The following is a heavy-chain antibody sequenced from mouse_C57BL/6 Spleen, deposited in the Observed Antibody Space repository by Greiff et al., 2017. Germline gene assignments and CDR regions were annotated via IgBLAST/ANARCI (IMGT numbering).Heavy chain of an antibody. D-gene: IGHD2-4*01. Sequence: EVKLVESEGGLVQPGSSMKLSCTASGFTFSDYYMAWVRQVPEKGLEWVANINYDGSSTYYLDSLKSRFIISRDNAKNILYLQMSSLKSEDTATYYCARVYYDYPPYAMDYWGQGTSVTVSS. CDR1: GFTFSDYY. V-gene: IGHV5-16*01. J-gene: IGHJ4*01. CDR2: INYDGSST. CDR3: ARVYYDYPPYAMDY.